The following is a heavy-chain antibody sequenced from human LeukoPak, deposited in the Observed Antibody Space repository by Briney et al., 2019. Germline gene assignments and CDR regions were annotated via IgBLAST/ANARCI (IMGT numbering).Heavy chain of an antibody. D-gene: IGHD3-10*01. J-gene: IGHJ5*02. CDR1: GFTFSSYG. Sequence: GGSLRLSCAASGFTFSSYGMHWVRQAPGKGLERVAFIHYGGTNEYYADSVKGRFTISRDNFKNTLYLQMNSLRVEDTALYYCVNSGFDPWGQGTLVTVSS. CDR2: IHYGGTNE. V-gene: IGHV3-30*02. CDR3: VNSGFDP.